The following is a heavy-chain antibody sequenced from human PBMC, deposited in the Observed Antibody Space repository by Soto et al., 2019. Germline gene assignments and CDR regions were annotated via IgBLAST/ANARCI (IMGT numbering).Heavy chain of an antibody. CDR1: GFSLTTSGVG. D-gene: IGHD3-3*01. V-gene: IGHV2-5*02. CDR3: AHRVLRTVFGLVTTTAIYFDF. CDR2: IYWDDDK. Sequence: QITLNESGPTLVKPTQTLTLTCTFSGFSLTTSGVGVGWIRQSPGKAPEWLALIYWDDDKRYSPSLQSRLTLPKDTSKNQLVLTMANLDPADTATYYCAHRVLRTVFGLVTTTAIYFDFWGQGTPVAVSS. J-gene: IGHJ4*02.